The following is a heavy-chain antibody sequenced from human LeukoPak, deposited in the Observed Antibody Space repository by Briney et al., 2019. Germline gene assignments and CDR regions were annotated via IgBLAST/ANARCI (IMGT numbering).Heavy chain of an antibody. Sequence: TGGSLRLSCAASGFTFSNTNMNWVRQAPGKGLKWVSFISASSNYIYYADSAKGRFTISRDNSKNTLYLQINSLRAEDTAVYYCAKGNWNDALGYLDYWGQGTLVTVSS. CDR2: ISASSNYI. CDR1: GFTFSNTN. V-gene: IGHV3-21*04. D-gene: IGHD1-1*01. J-gene: IGHJ4*02. CDR3: AKGNWNDALGYLDY.